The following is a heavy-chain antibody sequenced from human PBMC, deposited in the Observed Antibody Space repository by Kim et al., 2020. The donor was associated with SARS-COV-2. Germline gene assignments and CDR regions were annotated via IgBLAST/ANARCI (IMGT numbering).Heavy chain of an antibody. J-gene: IGHJ4*02. D-gene: IGHD1-7*01. CDR1: GFTFSSYA. Sequence: GGSLRLSCAASGFTFSSYAMSWVRQAPGKGLEWVSAISGSGGSTYYADSVKGRFTISRDNSKNTLYLQMNSLRAEDTAVYYCAKDTVLELLMPGEPECDWGQGTLVTVSS. V-gene: IGHV3-23*01. CDR2: ISGSGGST. CDR3: AKDTVLELLMPGEPECD.